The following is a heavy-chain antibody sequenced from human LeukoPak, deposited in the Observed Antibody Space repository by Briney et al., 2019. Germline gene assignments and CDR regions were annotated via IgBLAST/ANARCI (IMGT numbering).Heavy chain of an antibody. V-gene: IGHV3-23*01. J-gene: IGHJ4*02. CDR3: ARDSRGVQWVPTIDY. Sequence: TGGSLRLSCVASGFSFTAHAMGWVRQSPGKGLAWVSHISGSGGSTKYSGSVKGRFIISRDNSKNTLYLQINSLGTDDTAVYYCARDSRGVQWVPTIDYWGQGNLVTVSS. CDR1: GFSFTAHA. D-gene: IGHD1-26*01. CDR2: ISGSGGST.